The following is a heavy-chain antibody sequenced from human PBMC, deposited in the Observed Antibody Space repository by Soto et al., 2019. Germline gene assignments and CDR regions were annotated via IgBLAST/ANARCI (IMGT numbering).Heavy chain of an antibody. V-gene: IGHV4-59*01. D-gene: IGHD3-10*01. CDR1: GGSISSYY. J-gene: IGHJ4*02. CDR2: IYYSGST. CDR3: ASTRFYYGSGSYVFDY. Sequence: SETLSLTCTVSGGSISSYYWSWIRQPPGKGLEWIGYIYYSGSTNYNPSLKSRVTISVDTSKNQFSLKLSSVTAADTAVYYCASTRFYYGSGSYVFDYWGQGTLVTVSS.